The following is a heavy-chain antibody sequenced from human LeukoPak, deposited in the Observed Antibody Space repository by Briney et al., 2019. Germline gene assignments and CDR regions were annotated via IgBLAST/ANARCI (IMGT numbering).Heavy chain of an antibody. CDR3: ARAPGGSGYSYLDF. CDR1: GFTFSSYW. Sequence: GGSLRLSCAASGFTFSSYWMSWVRRAPGKGLEWVAIISYDESGEYYADSVKGRFTISRDNSKNTLYLQINSLRAEDTALYYCARAPGGSGYSYLDFWGQGTLVTVSS. J-gene: IGHJ4*02. CDR2: ISYDESGE. V-gene: IGHV3-30-3*01. D-gene: IGHD3-22*01.